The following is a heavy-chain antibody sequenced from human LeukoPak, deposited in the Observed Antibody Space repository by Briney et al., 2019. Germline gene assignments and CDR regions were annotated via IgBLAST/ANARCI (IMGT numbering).Heavy chain of an antibody. D-gene: IGHD5-24*01. V-gene: IGHV1-2*04. CDR1: GHIFTVDS. CDR2: INPNSGGT. Sequence: GASVKVSCTASGHIFTVDSIHWVQQAPGQGLEWMGWINPNSGGTNYAQKFQGWVTMTRDTSISTAYMELSRLRSDDTAVYYCARTEKFGDGYPVDYWGQGTLVTVSS. J-gene: IGHJ4*02. CDR3: ARTEKFGDGYPVDY.